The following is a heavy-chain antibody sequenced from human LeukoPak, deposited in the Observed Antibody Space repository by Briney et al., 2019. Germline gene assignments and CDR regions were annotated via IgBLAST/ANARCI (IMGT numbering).Heavy chain of an antibody. D-gene: IGHD1-14*01. V-gene: IGHV3-53*01. CDR1: GFTVITND. CDR2: LYSDGNT. Sequence: PGGSLRLSDAASGFTVITNDMTWVRQAPGKGLEWVPVLYSDGNTKYADSVQGRFTISRDNSKNTLYLEMNSLSPDDTAVYYCARGVEPLAANTLAYWGQGTLVTVSS. CDR3: ARGVEPLAANTLAY. J-gene: IGHJ4*02.